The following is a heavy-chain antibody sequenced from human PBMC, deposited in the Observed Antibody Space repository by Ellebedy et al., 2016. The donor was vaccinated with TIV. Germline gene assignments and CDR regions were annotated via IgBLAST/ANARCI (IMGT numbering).Heavy chain of an antibody. J-gene: IGHJ3*02. CDR1: GYTFTSYA. Sequence: ASVKVSCKASGYTFTSYAMHWVRQAPGQRLEWMGWINAGNDNTKYSQKFQGRVTITRDTSASTAYMELRRLTSADTAVYYCARAVDAFDIWGQGTMVTVSP. CDR3: ARAVDAFDI. V-gene: IGHV1-3*01. CDR2: INAGNDNT.